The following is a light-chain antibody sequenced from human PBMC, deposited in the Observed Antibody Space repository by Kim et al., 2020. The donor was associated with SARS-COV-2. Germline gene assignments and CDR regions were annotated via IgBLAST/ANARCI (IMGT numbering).Light chain of an antibody. CDR3: QVWDTSSDGV. CDR2: YDS. J-gene: IGLJ1*01. Sequence: VAPGRTASITCGGNNEGSKSVCWYQQKPGRAPVLVIYYDSDRPSGIPERFSGSNSGNTATLTISRVEAGDEADYYCQVWDTSSDGVFGTGTKVTVL. V-gene: IGLV3-21*04. CDR1: NEGSKS.